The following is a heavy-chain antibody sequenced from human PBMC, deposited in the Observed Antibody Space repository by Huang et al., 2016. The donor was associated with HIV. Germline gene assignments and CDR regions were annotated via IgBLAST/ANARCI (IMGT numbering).Heavy chain of an antibody. CDR1: GGSFSSSFFY. Sequence: QLQLQESGPGLVKPSETLSLTCTVSGGSFSSSFFYWGWILQPPGKGLEWIGTIYYRRCTDYNPSIKRRVTISVDTSKNQFSLKLSSLTAADTAVYYCARHDPDYYGSGSYYNNPIYWGQGTLVTVSS. V-gene: IGHV4-39*01. CDR3: ARHDPDYYGSGSYYNNPIY. D-gene: IGHD3-10*01. J-gene: IGHJ4*02. CDR2: IYYRRCT.